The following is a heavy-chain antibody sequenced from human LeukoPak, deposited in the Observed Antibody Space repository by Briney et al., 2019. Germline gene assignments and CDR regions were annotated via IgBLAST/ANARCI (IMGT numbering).Heavy chain of an antibody. D-gene: IGHD6-19*01. CDR1: GYSFTSYW. Sequence: GESLKISRKGSGYSFTSYWIGLVRQMPGNGLEWLGIIYPGYSDPRYSPSFQRQVSISADKPITTAYLQWSSLKASDPAMYYCATRVYSSGWRYFDYWGQGTLVPVSS. V-gene: IGHV5-51*01. CDR2: IYPGYSDP. J-gene: IGHJ4*02. CDR3: ATRVYSSGWRYFDY.